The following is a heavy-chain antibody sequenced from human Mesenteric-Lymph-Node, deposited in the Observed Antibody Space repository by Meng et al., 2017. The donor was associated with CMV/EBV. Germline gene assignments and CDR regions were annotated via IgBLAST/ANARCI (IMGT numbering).Heavy chain of an antibody. CDR1: GFTFGDYA. CDR3: TRIHAYYYDSSASDY. CDR2: IRSKAYGGTT. V-gene: IGHV3-49*04. Sequence: GGSLRLSCTASGFTFGDYAMSWVRQAPGKGLEWVGFIRSKAYGGTTEYAASVKGRFTISRDDSKSIAYLQMNSLKTEDTAVYYCTRIHAYYYDSSASDYWGQGTLVTVSS. D-gene: IGHD3-22*01. J-gene: IGHJ4*02.